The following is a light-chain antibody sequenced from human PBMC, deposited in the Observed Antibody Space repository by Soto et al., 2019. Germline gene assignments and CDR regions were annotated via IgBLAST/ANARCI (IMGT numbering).Light chain of an antibody. CDR1: QGISSS. CDR3: QQLNSYLYT. J-gene: IGKJ2*01. V-gene: IGKV1-9*01. Sequence: DIQLTQSPSFLSASVGDRVTITCRASQGISSSLAWYQQKPGKAPKLLIYAASTLQSGVPSRFSGSGSGTEFTLTISSLQPEDSATYYCQQLNSYLYTFGQGTKLEIK. CDR2: AAS.